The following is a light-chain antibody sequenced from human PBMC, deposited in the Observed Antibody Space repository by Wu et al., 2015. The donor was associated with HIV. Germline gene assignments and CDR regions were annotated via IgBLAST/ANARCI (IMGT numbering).Light chain of an antibody. J-gene: IGKJ1*01. CDR3: QQYNTSPWT. V-gene: IGKV3-20*01. CDR1: QSVTSNF. Sequence: EIVLRQSPGTLSLSPGERATLSCRASQSVTSNFLAWYQQKPGQPPRLLIYRASIRATGIPDRFSGSGSGTDFTLSINRLEPEDFAVYHCQQYNTSPWTFGKGPR. CDR2: RAS.